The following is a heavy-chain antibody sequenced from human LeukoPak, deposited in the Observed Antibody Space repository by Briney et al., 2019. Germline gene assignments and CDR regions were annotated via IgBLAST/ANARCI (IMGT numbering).Heavy chain of an antibody. CDR3: ARGIWDDYGDYFDY. CDR1: GFTFSSYA. CDR2: ISYDGSNK. Sequence: GRSLRLSCAASGFTFSSYAMHWVRQAPGKGLEWVAVISYDGSNKYYADSVKGRFTISRDNSKNTLYLQMNSLRAEDTAVYYCARGIWDDYGDYFDYWGQGTLVTVSS. J-gene: IGHJ4*02. V-gene: IGHV3-30-3*01. D-gene: IGHD4-17*01.